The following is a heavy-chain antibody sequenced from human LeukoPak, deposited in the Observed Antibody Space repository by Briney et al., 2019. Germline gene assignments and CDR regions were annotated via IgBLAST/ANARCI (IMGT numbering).Heavy chain of an antibody. CDR1: GGSFSGYY. J-gene: IGHJ4*02. CDR2: VIHSGRT. CDR3: ARTIEQWTPFDS. D-gene: IGHD3-9*01. Sequence: SETLSLTCAVSGGSFSGYYWSWIRQPPGKGLEWIGEVIHSGRTNYNPSLKSRVTMSVDTSKNQFSLRLSSVTAADTAVYYCARTIEQWTPFDSLGQGGLVTVSS. V-gene: IGHV4-34*12.